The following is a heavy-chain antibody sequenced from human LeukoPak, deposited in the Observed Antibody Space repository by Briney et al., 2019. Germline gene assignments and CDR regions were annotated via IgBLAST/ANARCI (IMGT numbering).Heavy chain of an antibody. CDR3: AKDRGRYYDSSGYYWGYYFDS. Sequence: GGSLRLSCAASGFTFSNYAVNWVRQAPGKGLEWVSAISGSGGSTYYADSVKGRLTISRDNSKNTLYLQMSSLRAEDTAVYYCAKDRGRYYDSSGYYWGYYFDSWGQGILVTVST. CDR1: GFTFSNYA. D-gene: IGHD3-22*01. V-gene: IGHV3-23*01. J-gene: IGHJ4*02. CDR2: ISGSGGST.